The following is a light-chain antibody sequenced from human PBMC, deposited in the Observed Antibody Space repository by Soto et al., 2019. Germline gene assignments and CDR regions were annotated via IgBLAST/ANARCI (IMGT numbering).Light chain of an antibody. J-gene: IGLJ1*01. CDR2: EGT. CDR3: CSYAGGSTYV. CDR1: SSDVGSYNL. Sequence: SAPTQPASVSGSPGQSITISCTGTSSDVGSYNLVSWYQHHPGKAPKFMIYEGTKRPSGVSSRFSGSKSGNTASLTISGLQAEDEAYYYCCSYAGGSTYVFGTGTKLTVL. V-gene: IGLV2-23*01.